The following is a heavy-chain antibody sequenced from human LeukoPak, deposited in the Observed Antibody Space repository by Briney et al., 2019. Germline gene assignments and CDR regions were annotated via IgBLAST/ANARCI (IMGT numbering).Heavy chain of an antibody. CDR1: GGSIISGSYY. V-gene: IGHV4-39*07. Sequence: SETLSLTCTVSGGSIISGSYYWSWIRQPAGKGLEWIGSIYHSGSTYYNPSLKSRVTISVDTSKNQFSLKLSSVTAADTAVYYCARRGRVEEGRYFDWSYTQGWFDPWGQGTLVTVSS. CDR3: ARRGRVEEGRYFDWSYTQGWFDP. J-gene: IGHJ5*02. CDR2: IYHSGST. D-gene: IGHD3-9*01.